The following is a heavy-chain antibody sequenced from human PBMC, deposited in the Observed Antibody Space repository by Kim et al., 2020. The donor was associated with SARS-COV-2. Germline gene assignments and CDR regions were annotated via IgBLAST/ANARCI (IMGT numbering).Heavy chain of an antibody. J-gene: IGHJ5*02. Sequence: GGSLRLSCAASGFTFSSYDMHWVRQATGKGLEWVSAIGTAGDTYYPGSVKGRFTISRENAKNSLYLQMNSLRAGDTAVYYCARARSVGVGAIFFDPWGQGTLVTVSS. CDR2: IGTAGDT. D-gene: IGHD1-26*01. V-gene: IGHV3-13*01. CDR3: ARARSVGVGAIFFDP. CDR1: GFTFSSYD.